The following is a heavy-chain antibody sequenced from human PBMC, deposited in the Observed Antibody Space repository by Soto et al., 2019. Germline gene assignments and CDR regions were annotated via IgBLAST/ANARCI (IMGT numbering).Heavy chain of an antibody. CDR3: AGGQDNLAVNFDY. D-gene: IGHD1-1*01. CDR1: GSSFSDYY. J-gene: IGHJ4*02. Sequence: QVQLVESGGGLVKPGGSLRLSCAASGSSFSDYYMSWIRQARGKGLEWLSYITSSSSYTHYADSVKGRFTISRDNAKNSLYLQMNRLRAEDTAVYYCAGGQDNLAVNFDYWGQGTLVTVSS. V-gene: IGHV3-11*05. CDR2: ITSSSSYT.